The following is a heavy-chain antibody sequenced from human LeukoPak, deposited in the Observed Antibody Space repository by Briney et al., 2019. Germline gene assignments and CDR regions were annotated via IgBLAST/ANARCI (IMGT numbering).Heavy chain of an antibody. CDR3: AKDRSTMVRGVIITPRPFDY. CDR2: ISYDGSNK. CDR1: GFTFSSYG. D-gene: IGHD3-10*01. V-gene: IGHV3-30*18. Sequence: GGSLRLSCAASGFTFSSYGMHWVRQAPGKGLEWVAVISYDGSNKYYADSVKGRFTISRDNSKNTLYLQMNSLRAEDTAVYYCAKDRSTMVRGVIITPRPFDYWGQGTLVTVSS. J-gene: IGHJ4*02.